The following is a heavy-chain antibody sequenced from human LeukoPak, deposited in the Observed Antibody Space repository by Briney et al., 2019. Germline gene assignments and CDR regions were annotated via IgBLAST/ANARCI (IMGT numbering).Heavy chain of an antibody. CDR1: GFTFSSHW. Sequence: GGSLRLSCADSGFTFSSHWMSWVRQAPGKGLEWVANIKQDGGEIHYLDSVKGRFTISRDNAKNSLYLQMNSLRVGDTAVYYCATIEAVRFHYWGQGTLVTVSS. V-gene: IGHV3-7*01. J-gene: IGHJ4*02. CDR3: ATIEAVRFHY. D-gene: IGHD6-19*01. CDR2: IKQDGGEI.